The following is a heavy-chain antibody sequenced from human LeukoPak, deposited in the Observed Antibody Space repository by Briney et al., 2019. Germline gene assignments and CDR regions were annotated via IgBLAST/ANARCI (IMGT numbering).Heavy chain of an antibody. CDR2: IYYSGIT. D-gene: IGHD3-3*01. Sequence: SETLSLTCTVSGGSISSSSYYWGWIRQPPGKGLEWIGSIYYSGITYYNPSLKSRVTISVHTSKNQFSLRLSSVTAADTAVYYCARRPILYFDYWGQGTLVTVSS. CDR3: ARRPILYFDY. CDR1: GGSISSSSYY. J-gene: IGHJ4*02. V-gene: IGHV4-39*01.